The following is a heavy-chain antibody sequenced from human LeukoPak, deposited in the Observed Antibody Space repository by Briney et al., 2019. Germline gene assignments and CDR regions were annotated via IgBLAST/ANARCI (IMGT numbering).Heavy chain of an antibody. D-gene: IGHD1-26*01. CDR3: ARDPVGDY. CDR2: ISSSSSFI. V-gene: IGHV3-21*01. Sequence: GLEWVSTISSSSSFIYYADSVKGRFTISRDNAKSSLYLQMSSLRAEDTAVYYCARDPVGDYWGQGILVTVSS. J-gene: IGHJ4*02.